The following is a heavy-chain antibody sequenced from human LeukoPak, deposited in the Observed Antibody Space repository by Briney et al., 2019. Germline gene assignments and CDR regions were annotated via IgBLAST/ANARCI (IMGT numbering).Heavy chain of an antibody. J-gene: IGHJ4*02. D-gene: IGHD2-2*02. V-gene: IGHV1-2*02. Sequence: ASVTVSCKASGYTFTGYYMHWVRQAPGQGLEWMGWINPNSGGTNYAQKFQGRVTMTRDTSTSTAYMELSRLRSDDTAVYYCARSPRIVVVPAAIGEFDYWGQGTLVTVSS. CDR1: GYTFTGYY. CDR3: ARSPRIVVVPAAIGEFDY. CDR2: INPNSGGT.